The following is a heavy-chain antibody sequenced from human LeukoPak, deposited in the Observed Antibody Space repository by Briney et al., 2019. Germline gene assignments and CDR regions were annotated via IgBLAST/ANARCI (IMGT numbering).Heavy chain of an antibody. CDR2: IYYSGST. J-gene: IGHJ4*02. V-gene: IGHV4-39*07. CDR3: ARSRRRSLWFGELLTHDYFGY. Sequence: SETLSLTCTVSGGSISSSSYYWGWIRQPPGKGLEWIGSIYYSGSTYYNPSLKSRVTISVDTSKNQFSLKLSSVTAADTAVYYCARSRRRSLWFGELLTHDYFGYWGQGTLVTVSS. D-gene: IGHD3-10*01. CDR1: GGSISSSSYY.